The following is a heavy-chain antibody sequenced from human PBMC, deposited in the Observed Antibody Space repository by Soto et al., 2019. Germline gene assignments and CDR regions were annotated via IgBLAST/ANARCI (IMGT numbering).Heavy chain of an antibody. Sequence: SETLSLTCTVSGGSISSSSYYWGWIRQPPGKGLEWIGSIYYSGSTYYNPSLKSRFTISVDTSKNQFSLKLSSVTAADTAVYYCARSGDGDYYYYYYMDVWGKGTTVTVSS. V-gene: IGHV4-39*01. CDR2: IYYSGST. D-gene: IGHD4-17*01. J-gene: IGHJ6*03. CDR3: ARSGDGDYYYYYYMDV. CDR1: GGSISSSSYY.